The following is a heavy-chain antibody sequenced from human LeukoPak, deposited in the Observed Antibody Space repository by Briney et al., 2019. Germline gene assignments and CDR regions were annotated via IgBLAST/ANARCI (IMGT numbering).Heavy chain of an antibody. D-gene: IGHD3-22*01. J-gene: IGHJ3*02. CDR2: ISGSGGST. CDR1: GFTFSSYA. Sequence: GGSPRLSCAASGFTFSSYAMSWVRQAPGKGLEWVSAISGSGGSTYYADSVKGRFTISRDNSKNTLYLQMNSLRAEDTAVYYCAKSKSQYYYDSSGYYYEDAFDIWGQGTMVTVSS. CDR3: AKSKSQYYYDSSGYYYEDAFDI. V-gene: IGHV3-23*01.